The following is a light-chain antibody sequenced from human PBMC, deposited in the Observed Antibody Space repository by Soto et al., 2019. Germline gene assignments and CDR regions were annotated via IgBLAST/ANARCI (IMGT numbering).Light chain of an antibody. CDR2: DVT. Sequence: QSALTQPRSVSGSPGQSVTISCTGTSSDVGGYNYVSWYQQHPGEAPKLMIYDVTKRPSGVPDRFPGSKSGNTASLTISGLQAEDETDYFCCSYAGNYSWVFGGGTKLTVL. V-gene: IGLV2-11*01. J-gene: IGLJ3*02. CDR3: CSYAGNYSWV. CDR1: SSDVGGYNY.